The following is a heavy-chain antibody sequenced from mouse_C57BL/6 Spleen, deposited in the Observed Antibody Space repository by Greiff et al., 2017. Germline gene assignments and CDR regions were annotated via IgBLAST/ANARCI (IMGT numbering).Heavy chain of an antibody. D-gene: IGHD1-1*01. CDR2: IDPNSGGN. J-gene: IGHJ2*01. CDR1: GYTFTSYW. CDR3: ARYPVITTVVATRDY. Sequence: QVQLQQPGAELVKPGASVKLSCKASGYTFTSYWMHWVKQRPGRGLEWIGRIDPNSGGNKYNEKFKSKATLTVDKPSSTAYMQLSSLTSEDSAVYYCARYPVITTVVATRDYWGQGTTLTVSS. V-gene: IGHV1-72*01.